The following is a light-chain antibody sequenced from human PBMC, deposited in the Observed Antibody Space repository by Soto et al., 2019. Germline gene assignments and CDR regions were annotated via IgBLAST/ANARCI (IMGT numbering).Light chain of an antibody. J-gene: IGLJ2*01. V-gene: IGLV7-46*01. Sequence: QAVVTQEPSLTVSPGGTVTLTCGSSTGAVTSGHYPYWFQQKPGQAPRTLIYDTNNKHSWTPARFSGSLLGGKAALTLSGAQPEDEAESYCLLSYSGAHVVFGGGTKLTVL. CDR2: DTN. CDR1: TGAVTSGHY. CDR3: LLSYSGAHVV.